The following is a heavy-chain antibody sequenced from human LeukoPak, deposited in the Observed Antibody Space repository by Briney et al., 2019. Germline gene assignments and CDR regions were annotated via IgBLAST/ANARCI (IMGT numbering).Heavy chain of an antibody. J-gene: IGHJ4*02. CDR3: GREIEGTTDY. V-gene: IGHV1-46*01. Sequence: ASVKVSCKASGYTFTSYYVHWVRQAPGQRLEWMGVIKPSDGFTSYAQKFQGRLTVARDMSTSTVYMELNSLRSEDTAVYFCGREIEGTTDYWGQGTLVTVPS. CDR1: GYTFTSYY. CDR2: IKPSDGFT. D-gene: IGHD1-7*01.